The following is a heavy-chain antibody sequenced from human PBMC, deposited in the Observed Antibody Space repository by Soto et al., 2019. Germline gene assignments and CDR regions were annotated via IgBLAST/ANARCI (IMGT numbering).Heavy chain of an antibody. Sequence: PSETLSLTCVVDGGSFSGIYWSWIRQSPGKGLEWIGEINQSGSTNYNPSLKSRVTISVDTSKNQFSLKMVSVTAADTAVYYCARHSRWLGLDYWGRGSLVTAPQ. J-gene: IGHJ4*02. D-gene: IGHD6-19*01. CDR1: GGSFSGIY. V-gene: IGHV4-34*01. CDR3: ARHSRWLGLDY. CDR2: INQSGST.